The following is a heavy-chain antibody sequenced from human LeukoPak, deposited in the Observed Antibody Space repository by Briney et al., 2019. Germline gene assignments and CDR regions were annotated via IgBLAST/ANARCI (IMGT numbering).Heavy chain of an antibody. V-gene: IGHV4-34*01. Sequence: SETLSLTCAVYGGSFSGYYWSWIRQPPGKGLEWIGEINHSGSTNYNPSLKSRVTISVDTSKNQLSLKLSSVTAADTAVYYCARGRNYGDYVQWGQGTLVTVSS. D-gene: IGHD4-17*01. CDR3: ARGRNYGDYVQ. CDR2: INHSGST. CDR1: GGSFSGYY. J-gene: IGHJ4*02.